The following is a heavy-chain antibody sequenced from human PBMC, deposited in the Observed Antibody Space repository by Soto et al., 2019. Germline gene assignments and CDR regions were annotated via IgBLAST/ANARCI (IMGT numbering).Heavy chain of an antibody. D-gene: IGHD3-22*01. J-gene: IGHJ3*02. V-gene: IGHV3-23*01. CDR2: ISGSGGST. Sequence: GGSLRLSCAASGFTFSSYAMSWVRQAPGKGLEWVSAISGSGGSTYYADSVKGRFTISRDNSKDTLYLQMNSLRAEDTAVYYCAKEDYYYDSSGYYPDAFAIWGQGTMVTVSS. CDR1: GFTFSSYA. CDR3: AKEDYYYDSSGYYPDAFAI.